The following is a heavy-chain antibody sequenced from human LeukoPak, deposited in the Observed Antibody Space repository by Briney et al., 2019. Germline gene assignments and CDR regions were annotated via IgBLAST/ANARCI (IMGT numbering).Heavy chain of an antibody. CDR2: TYYRSKWYN. J-gene: IGHJ6*03. CDR3: ARAPVEPQNYHYYYMDV. CDR1: GDSVSSNSAA. Sequence: SQTLSLTCAISGDSVSSNSAAWNWIRQSPSRGLEWLGRTYYRSKWYNDYAVSVKSRITINPDTSKNQFSLQLNSVTPEDTAVYYCARAPVEPQNYHYYYMDVWGKGTTVTVSS. D-gene: IGHD1-1*01. V-gene: IGHV6-1*01.